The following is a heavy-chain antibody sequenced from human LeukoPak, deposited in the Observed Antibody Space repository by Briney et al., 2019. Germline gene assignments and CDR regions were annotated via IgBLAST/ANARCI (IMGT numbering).Heavy chain of an antibody. Sequence: GASVKVSCKASGGTFSSYAISWVRQAPGQGLEWMGGIIPIFGTANYAQKFQGRVTITADESTSTAYMELSSLRSEDTAVYYCARVRFENYYDSRAKYYFDYWGQGTLVTVSS. CDR1: GGTFSSYA. J-gene: IGHJ4*02. V-gene: IGHV1-69*13. CDR2: IIPIFGTA. CDR3: ARVRFENYYDSRAKYYFDY. D-gene: IGHD3-22*01.